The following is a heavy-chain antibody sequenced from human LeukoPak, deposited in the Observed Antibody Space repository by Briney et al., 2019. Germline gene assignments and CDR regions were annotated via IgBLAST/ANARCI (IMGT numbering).Heavy chain of an antibody. V-gene: IGHV3-7*04. CDR1: GFTLSNYW. CDR2: INQDGSEK. J-gene: IGHJ3*02. Sequence: GGSLRLSCAASGFTLSNYWMSWVRQAPGKGLEWVANINQDGSEKYYVDSVKGRFTISRDNAKNSLYLQMNSLRAEDTAVYYCARESDSSGFGAFDIWGQGTMVTVSS. CDR3: ARESDSSGFGAFDI. D-gene: IGHD3-22*01.